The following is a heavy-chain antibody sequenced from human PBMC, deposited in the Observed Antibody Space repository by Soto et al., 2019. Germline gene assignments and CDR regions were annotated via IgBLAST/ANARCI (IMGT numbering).Heavy chain of an antibody. Sequence: PSETLSLTCTVSGGSINNNNFYWGWIRQPPGKGLEWMGSIYFTGITFYNPSLKSRVTLSVDTSKNQFSLHLNSLTATDTAVYFCAAPVSMEAHELASFPFDTWGQGTLAPVSS. CDR1: GGSINNNNFY. J-gene: IGHJ5*02. V-gene: IGHV4-39*01. CDR2: IYFTGIT. D-gene: IGHD1-1*01. CDR3: AAPVSMEAHELASFPFDT.